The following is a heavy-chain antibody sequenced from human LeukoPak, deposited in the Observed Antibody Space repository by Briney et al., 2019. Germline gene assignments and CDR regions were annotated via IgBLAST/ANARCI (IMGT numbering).Heavy chain of an antibody. CDR3: ARDSGRYGYYMDV. J-gene: IGHJ6*04. V-gene: IGHV3-48*01. CDR2: ISRSSSDI. CDR1: GFTFSSHR. Sequence: PGGSLRLSCAASGFTFSSHRMNWVRQAPGKGLEWVSDISRSSSDIHYADSVTGRFTISRDNAKNSVYLQMNSLRVKDTAVYYCARDSGRYGYYMDVWGKGTTVTVSS. D-gene: IGHD1-26*01.